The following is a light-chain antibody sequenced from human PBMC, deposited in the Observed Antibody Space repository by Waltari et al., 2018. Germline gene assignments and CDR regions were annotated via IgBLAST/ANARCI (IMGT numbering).Light chain of an antibody. J-gene: IGKJ1*01. CDR3: QHYVRLPVT. Sequence: EIVLTQSHGTLSLSPGERVPLSCRASQSVGRSLAWYQQKPGQAPRLLIYGASSRATGVPDRFSGSGSGKDFSLTISRLEPEDFAVYYCQHYVRLPVTFGQGTKVEIK. V-gene: IGKV3-20*01. CDR2: GAS. CDR1: QSVGRS.